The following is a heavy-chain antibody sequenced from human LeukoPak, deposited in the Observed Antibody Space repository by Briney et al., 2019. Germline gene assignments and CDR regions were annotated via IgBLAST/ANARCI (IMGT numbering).Heavy chain of an antibody. V-gene: IGHV4-30-2*01. CDR3: ARDKYNWNFYYYYGMDV. J-gene: IGHJ6*02. CDR2: INHSGST. Sequence: SQTRSLTCAVSGGSISSGGYYWSWIRQPPGKGLEWIGEINHSGSTNYNPSLKSRVTISVDTSKNQFSLKLSSVTAADTAVYYCARDKYNWNFYYYYGMDVWGQGTTVTVSS. CDR1: GGSISSGGYY. D-gene: IGHD1-7*01.